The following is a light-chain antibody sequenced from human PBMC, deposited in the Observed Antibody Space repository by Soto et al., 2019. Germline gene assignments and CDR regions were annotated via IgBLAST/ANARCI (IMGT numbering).Light chain of an antibody. CDR3: QQDGSSRT. V-gene: IGKV3-20*01. Sequence: EIVLTQSPGTLSLSPGERATLSCRASQTVNNNYLAWYQQKPGQAPRLFIYGASTRATGIPDRFSGSGSGTDFTLTISRLEPEDFVVYYWQQDGSSRTFGQWTKVDIK. CDR1: QTVNNNY. J-gene: IGKJ1*01. CDR2: GAS.